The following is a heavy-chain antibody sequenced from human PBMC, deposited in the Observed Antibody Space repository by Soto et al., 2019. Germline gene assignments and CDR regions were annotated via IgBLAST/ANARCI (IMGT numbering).Heavy chain of an antibody. V-gene: IGHV3-23*01. CDR3: AKSLLGYYYYGMDV. CDR2: ISGSGVST. CDR1: GFTFSSYA. J-gene: IGHJ6*02. D-gene: IGHD2-21*02. Sequence: EVQLLESGGGLVQPGGSLRLSCAASGFTFSSYAMNWVRQAPGKGLEWVSAISGSGVSTYYADSVKGRFTISRDNXXNTLYLQMNSLRAEDTAVYYCAKSLLGYYYYGMDVWGQGTTVTVSS.